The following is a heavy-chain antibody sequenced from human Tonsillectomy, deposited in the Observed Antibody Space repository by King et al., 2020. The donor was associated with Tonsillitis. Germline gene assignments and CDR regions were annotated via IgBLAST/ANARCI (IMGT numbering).Heavy chain of an antibody. Sequence: QLQESGPGLVKPSETLSLTCTVSGGSISSSSYYWGWIRQPPGKGLEWIGSIHYSGSTYYNPSLKSRVTISVDTSKNQFSLKLSSVTAADTAVYYCGGGDGYNPANFDYWGQGTLVTVSS. J-gene: IGHJ4*02. CDR1: GGSISSSSYY. D-gene: IGHD5-24*01. CDR3: GGGDGYNPANFDY. V-gene: IGHV4-39*01. CDR2: IHYSGST.